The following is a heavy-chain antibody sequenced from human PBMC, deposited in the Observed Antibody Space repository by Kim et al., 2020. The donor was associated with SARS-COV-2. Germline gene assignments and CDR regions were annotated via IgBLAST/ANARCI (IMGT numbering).Heavy chain of an antibody. D-gene: IGHD6-19*01. CDR2: ISTSGTT. CDR1: GGSISSYY. CDR3: AREYTSGWRQFDY. Sequence: SETLSLTCSVSGGSISSYYWSWIRQSAGKGLEWIGRISTSGTTNYNPSLKSRVTMSMDTSKNQFSLNLTSVTAADTAVYYCAREYTSGWRQFDYWGQGTLVTVSS. J-gene: IGHJ4*02. V-gene: IGHV4-4*07.